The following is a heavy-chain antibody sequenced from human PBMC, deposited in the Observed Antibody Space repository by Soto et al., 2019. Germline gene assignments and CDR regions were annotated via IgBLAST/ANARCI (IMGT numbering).Heavy chain of an antibody. CDR2: IVVGSGNT. CDR1: GYTFTTSA. J-gene: IGHJ4*02. D-gene: IGHD3-22*01. V-gene: IGHV1-58*01. Sequence: SVKVSCKASGYTFTTSAVQWVRQARGQRLEWIGWIVVGSGNTNYAQKFQERVTITRDMSTSTAYMELSSLKSEDTAAYYCAADYYYDSRGYYSFDYWGQGTLVTVSS. CDR3: AADYYYDSRGYYSFDY.